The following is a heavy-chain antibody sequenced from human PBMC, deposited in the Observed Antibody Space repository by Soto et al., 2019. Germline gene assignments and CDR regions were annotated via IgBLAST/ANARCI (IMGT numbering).Heavy chain of an antibody. Sequence: SETLSLTCAAYGGSFSGYYWSWIRQPPGKGLEWIGEINHSGSTNYNPSLKSRVTISVDTSKNQFSLKLSSVTAADTAVYYCARSTWEWWFDPWGQGTLVTVSS. CDR2: INHSGST. D-gene: IGHD3-3*01. V-gene: IGHV4-34*01. CDR1: GGSFSGYY. J-gene: IGHJ5*02. CDR3: ARSTWEWWFDP.